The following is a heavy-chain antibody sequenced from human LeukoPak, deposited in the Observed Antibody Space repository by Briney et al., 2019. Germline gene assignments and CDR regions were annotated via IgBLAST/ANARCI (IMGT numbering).Heavy chain of an antibody. CDR2: ISGSSSTI. CDR1: EFSFSSSN. J-gene: IGHJ3*01. Sequence: GGSLRLSCAASEFSFSSSNMNWVRQAPGKGLEWISYISGSSSTIFYADSVKGRFIISRDNAKKSMYLQMNSLRADDAAVYYCAREVSGWRGGAFDLWGPGTMVTVSS. V-gene: IGHV3-48*04. D-gene: IGHD6-19*01. CDR3: AREVSGWRGGAFDL.